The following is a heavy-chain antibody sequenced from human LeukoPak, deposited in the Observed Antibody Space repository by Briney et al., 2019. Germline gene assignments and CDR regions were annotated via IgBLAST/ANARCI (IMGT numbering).Heavy chain of an antibody. CDR3: ARRPTGDPKFDY. V-gene: IGHV4-59*08. CDR2: IYSSGST. D-gene: IGHD7-27*01. CDR1: GGPISNYF. J-gene: IGHJ4*02. Sequence: SETLSLTCSVSGGPISNYFWTWIRQPPGKGLEWIGYIYSSGSTYYNPSLKSRVTISVGTSENRFSLKLSTVTAADTAVYYCARRPTGDPKFDYWGQGTLVTVSS.